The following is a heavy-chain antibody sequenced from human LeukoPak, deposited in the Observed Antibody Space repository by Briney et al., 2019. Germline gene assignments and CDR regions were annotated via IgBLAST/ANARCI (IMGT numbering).Heavy chain of an antibody. V-gene: IGHV3-23*01. Sequence: PGGSLRLSCGASGFTFNNFAMSWVRQAPGKGLEWVSTLSGSGRGTNYADSVKGRFIISRDNSKNTLYLQMNSLRAEDTAVYYCAVTPYSSGYCCDYWGQGTLVTVSS. D-gene: IGHD3-22*01. CDR2: LSGSGRGT. CDR3: AVTPYSSGYCCDY. J-gene: IGHJ4*02. CDR1: GFTFNNFA.